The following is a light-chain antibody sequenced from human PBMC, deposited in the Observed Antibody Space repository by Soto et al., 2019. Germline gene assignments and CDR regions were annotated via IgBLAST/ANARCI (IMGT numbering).Light chain of an antibody. CDR1: QSVSSSY. J-gene: IGKJ2*01. CDR3: QQYDNSLYT. CDR2: ATS. Sequence: EIVLTQSPGTLSLSPGERATLSCRASQSVSSSYLAWYQQKPGQPPRLLIYATSSRATGIPDRFSGRGSGTDFTLTISRLEPEDFAVYYCQQYDNSLYTFGQGTKLEIK. V-gene: IGKV3-20*01.